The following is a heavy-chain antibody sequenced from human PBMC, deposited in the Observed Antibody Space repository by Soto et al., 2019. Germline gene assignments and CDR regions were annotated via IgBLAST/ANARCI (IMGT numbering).Heavy chain of an antibody. CDR2: ISGSGGTT. CDR1: GFTFSNYA. Sequence: GGSLRLSCAASGFTFSNYAMIWVRQAPGKGLEWVSVISGSGGTTHYADSVKGRFTISRDNSKNTLYLQMNSLRAEDTAVYYCARGLRRGYSYSHIPLDYWGQGTLVTVSS. CDR3: ARGLRRGYSYSHIPLDY. V-gene: IGHV3-23*01. J-gene: IGHJ4*02. D-gene: IGHD5-18*01.